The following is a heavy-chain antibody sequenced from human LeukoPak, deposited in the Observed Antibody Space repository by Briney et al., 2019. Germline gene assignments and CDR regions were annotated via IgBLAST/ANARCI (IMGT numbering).Heavy chain of an antibody. CDR3: ARAPGRYYDSSGYYSYYYYYMDV. D-gene: IGHD3-22*01. V-gene: IGHV1-69*13. CDR2: IIPIFGTA. J-gene: IGHJ6*03. CDR1: GGTFSSYA. Sequence: GASVKVSCKASGGTFSSYAISWVRQAPGQGLEWMGGIIPIFGTANYAQKFQGRVTITADESTSTAYMELSSLRSEDTAVYYCARAPGRYYDSSGYYSYYYYYMDVWGKGTTVTVSS.